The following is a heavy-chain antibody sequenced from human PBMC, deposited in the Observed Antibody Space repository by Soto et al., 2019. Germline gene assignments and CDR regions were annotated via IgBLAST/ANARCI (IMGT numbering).Heavy chain of an antibody. D-gene: IGHD3-16*01. CDR2: TYYRSKWYN. Sequence: SQTLSLTCAISGDSVSSNSAAWNWIRQSPSRGLEWLGRTYYRSKWYNDYAVSVKSRITINPDTSQNQFSLQLNSVTPEYTALYYRPSGRCAPEAPFDTWGQGTLVTVSS. CDR3: PSGRCAPEAPFDT. J-gene: IGHJ5*02. V-gene: IGHV6-1*01. CDR1: GDSVSSNSAA.